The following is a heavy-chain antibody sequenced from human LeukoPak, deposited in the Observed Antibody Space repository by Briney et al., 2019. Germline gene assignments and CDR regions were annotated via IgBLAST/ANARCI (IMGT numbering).Heavy chain of an antibody. V-gene: IGHV4-38-2*01. J-gene: IGHJ4*02. CDR1: GYSISSGYY. CDR2: IYHSGST. CDR3: ARPIAPRYYFDY. Sequence: SETLSLTCAVSGYSISSGYYWGWIRQPPGKGLEWIGSIYHSGSTYYNPSLKRRVTISVDTSKNQFSLKLSSVTAADTAVYYCARPIAPRYYFDYWGQGTLVTVSS.